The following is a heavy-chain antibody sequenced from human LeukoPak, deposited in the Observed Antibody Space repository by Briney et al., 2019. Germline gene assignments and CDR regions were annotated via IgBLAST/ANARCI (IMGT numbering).Heavy chain of an antibody. CDR1: GFTFSSFA. CDR3: AKGSLRPAARRYFDY. CDR2: ISGSGGVT. V-gene: IGHV3-23*01. D-gene: IGHD6-6*01. Sequence: GGPLRLSCVASGFTFSSFAMNWVRQTPGKRLEWVSGISGSGGVTYYADSVKGRFSISRDNSNNTLYLQMISLRAEDTAVYYCAKGSLRPAARRYFDYWGQGTLVAVSS. J-gene: IGHJ4*02.